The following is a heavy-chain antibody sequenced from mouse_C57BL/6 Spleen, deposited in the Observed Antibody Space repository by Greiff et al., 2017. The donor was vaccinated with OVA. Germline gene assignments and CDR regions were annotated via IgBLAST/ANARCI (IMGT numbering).Heavy chain of an antibody. J-gene: IGHJ1*03. CDR2: ISDGGSYT. V-gene: IGHV5-4*01. Sequence: EVQLVESGGGLVKPGGSLKLSCAASGFTFSSYAMSWVRQTPEKRLEWVATISDGGSYTYYPDNVKGRFTISRDNAKNNLYLQMSHLKSEDTAMYYCARDPGTRWYFDVWGTGTTVTVSS. D-gene: IGHD3-3*01. CDR1: GFTFSSYA. CDR3: ARDPGTRWYFDV.